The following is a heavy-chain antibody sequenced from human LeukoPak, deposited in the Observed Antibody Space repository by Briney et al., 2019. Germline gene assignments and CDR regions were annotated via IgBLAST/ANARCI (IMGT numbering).Heavy chain of an antibody. CDR1: GFTFSSYW. CDR3: ASTPYYDLWSGPTPFEY. CDR2: IKQDGSEK. D-gene: IGHD3-3*01. Sequence: PGGSLRLSCAASGFTFSSYWMSWVRQAPGKGLEWVANIKQDGSEKYYVDSVKGLFTISRDNAKNSLYLQMNSLRAEDTAVYYCASTPYYDLWSGPTPFEYWGQGTLVTVSS. J-gene: IGHJ4*02. V-gene: IGHV3-7*01.